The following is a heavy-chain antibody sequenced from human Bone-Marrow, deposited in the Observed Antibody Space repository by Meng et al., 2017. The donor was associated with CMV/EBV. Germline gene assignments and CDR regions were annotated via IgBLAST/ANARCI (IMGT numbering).Heavy chain of an antibody. D-gene: IGHD5/OR15-5a*01. J-gene: IGHJ5*02. Sequence: GESLKISCVASGFTFSDYGMHWVRQAPGKGLEWISTISRSGSNTYYADSVKGRFTISRDNAKNSLYLQMNSLRADDTALYYCSKKAVSPPSLDNWFDPWGQGTLVTVSS. CDR1: GFTFSDYG. CDR2: ISRSGSNT. V-gene: IGHV3-48*04. CDR3: SKKAVSPPSLDNWFDP.